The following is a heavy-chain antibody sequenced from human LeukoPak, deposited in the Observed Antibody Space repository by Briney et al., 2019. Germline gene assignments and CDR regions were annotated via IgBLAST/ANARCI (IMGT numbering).Heavy chain of an antibody. CDR2: ISGSGAST. CDR1: GFSFSTYG. V-gene: IGHV3-23*01. Sequence: GGSLRLSCAASGFSFSTYGMSWVRQAPGKGLDWVSGISGSGASTDYVDSVKGRFTISRDSSRSTLYLQMNSLGAEDTAVYYCAKGRGYNYWDGFDIWGQGTMVTVSS. CDR3: AKGRGYNYWDGFDI. J-gene: IGHJ3*02. D-gene: IGHD5-24*01.